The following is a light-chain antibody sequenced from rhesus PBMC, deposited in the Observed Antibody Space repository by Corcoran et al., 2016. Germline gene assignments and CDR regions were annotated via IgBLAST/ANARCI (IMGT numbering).Light chain of an antibody. CDR1: QSVSSN. J-gene: IGKJ4*01. CDR2: GAS. Sequence: EILMTQSPATLSVFPGERAALHCRASQSVSSNLAWYQQKPGQAPRLLIYGASTRATGIPDRFSVMGSGTDLTLTIASLRPADFAVYYCQQYNSWPLTFGGGTKVKRK. CDR3: QQYNSWPLT. V-gene: IGKV3-42*03.